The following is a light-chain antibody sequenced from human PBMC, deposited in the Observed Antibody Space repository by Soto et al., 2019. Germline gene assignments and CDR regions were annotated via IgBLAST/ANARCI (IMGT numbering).Light chain of an antibody. Sequence: IQLTQSPSSLSASVGDRVTITCRASQGISSYLAWYQQKPGKAPKLLIYAASTLQSGVPSRFSGSGSGTDFTLTISSLQPEDFGTYYCQQLNSYPLTFGPGTKVDIK. CDR3: QQLNSYPLT. V-gene: IGKV1-9*01. CDR2: AAS. J-gene: IGKJ3*01. CDR1: QGISSY.